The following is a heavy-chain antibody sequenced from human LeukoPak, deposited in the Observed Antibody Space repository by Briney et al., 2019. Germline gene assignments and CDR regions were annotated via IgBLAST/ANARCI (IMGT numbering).Heavy chain of an antibody. CDR1: GGSIRSYY. Sequence: SETLSLTCTVSGGSIRSYYWSWIRQPAGKGLEWIGRIYTSWSTNYNPALQRRVTISGDTSKNQFSLKLRSVTAAATAVYYCARHLGASGGDIVVVPAAHDAFDIWGQGTMVTVSS. J-gene: IGHJ3*02. V-gene: IGHV4-4*07. CDR2: IYTSWST. D-gene: IGHD2-2*01. CDR3: ARHLGASGGDIVVVPAAHDAFDI.